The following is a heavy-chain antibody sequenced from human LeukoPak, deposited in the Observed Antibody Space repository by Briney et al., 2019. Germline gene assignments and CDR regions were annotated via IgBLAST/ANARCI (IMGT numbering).Heavy chain of an antibody. CDR3: ARYSVGAEIHNSFDY. V-gene: IGHV4-4*09. D-gene: IGHD1-26*01. CDR1: GGSISSYY. Sequence: SETLSLTCTVSGGSISSYYWSWIRQPPGKGLEWIGYIYTSGSTNYNPSLKSRVTISVDTSKNQFSLKLSSVTAADTAVYYCARYSVGAEIHNSFDYWGQGTLVTVSS. J-gene: IGHJ4*02. CDR2: IYTSGST.